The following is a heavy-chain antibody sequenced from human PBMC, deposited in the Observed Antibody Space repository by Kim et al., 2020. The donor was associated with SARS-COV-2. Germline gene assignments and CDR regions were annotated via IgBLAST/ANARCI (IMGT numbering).Heavy chain of an antibody. D-gene: IGHD6-19*01. V-gene: IGHV3-74*01. Sequence: GSLRLSCAASGFTFSNYWMHWVRQVPGKGLVWVSHINADGSGTSYADAVKGRFTVSRDNAKNTLYLQMNSLRPEDTAVYYCTRVGWSSPHCWGRGTLVTVSS. J-gene: IGHJ4*02. CDR1: GFTFSNYW. CDR3: TRVGWSSPHC. CDR2: INADGSGT.